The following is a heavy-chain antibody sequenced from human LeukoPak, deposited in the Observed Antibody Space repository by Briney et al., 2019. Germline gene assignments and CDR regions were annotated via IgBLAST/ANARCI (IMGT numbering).Heavy chain of an antibody. D-gene: IGHD2-8*02. CDR1: GFTFDDYA. CDR3: AKDEFVASNFTGAFDI. J-gene: IGHJ3*02. Sequence: GRSLRLSCAASGFTFDDYAMHWVRPAPGKGLEWVSGISWNSGSIGYADSVKGRFTISRDNAKNSLYLQMNSLRGEDMALYYCAKDEFVASNFTGAFDIWGQGTMVTVSS. CDR2: ISWNSGSI. V-gene: IGHV3-9*03.